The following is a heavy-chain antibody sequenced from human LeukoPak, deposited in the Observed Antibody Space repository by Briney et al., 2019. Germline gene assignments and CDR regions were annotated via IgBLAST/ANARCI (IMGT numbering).Heavy chain of an antibody. CDR3: AKGRDRGVPPSLFDY. J-gene: IGHJ4*02. D-gene: IGHD3-10*01. V-gene: IGHV3-7*03. Sequence: GGSLRLSCAASGFTFSSHWMSWVRQAPGKGLEWVANINQDGSEKYYVDSVKGRFTLSRDNAKNSLSLQMNSLRAEDTAVYYCAKGRDRGVPPSLFDYWGQGTLVTVSS. CDR2: INQDGSEK. CDR1: GFTFSSHW.